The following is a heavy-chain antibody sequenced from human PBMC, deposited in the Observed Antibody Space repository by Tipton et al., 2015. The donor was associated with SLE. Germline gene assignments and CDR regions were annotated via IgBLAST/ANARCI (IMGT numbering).Heavy chain of an antibody. CDR1: GFTFSSYS. D-gene: IGHD4-17*01. CDR3: ARGLGRNDYGDYFDY. V-gene: IGHV3-21*03. J-gene: IGHJ4*02. CDR2: ISSSSSYI. Sequence: SLRLSCAASGFTFSSYSMNWVRQAPGKGLEWVSSISSSSSYIYYADSVKGRFTISRDNAKNSLYLQMNSLRAEDTAVYYCARGLGRNDYGDYFDYWGQGTLVTVSS.